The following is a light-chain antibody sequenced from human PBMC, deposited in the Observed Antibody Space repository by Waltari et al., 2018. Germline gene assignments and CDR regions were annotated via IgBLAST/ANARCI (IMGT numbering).Light chain of an antibody. V-gene: IGLV1-47*01. CDR2: VNS. J-gene: IGLJ3*02. Sequence: QSVLTQPPSASGTAGQRVTISCSGSSYNIGSNYVYWYLQLPGSAPKLLIYVNSQRPSGVPDRFSGSKSGTSASLAISGLRSEDEADYYCLAWDDSLSGPVFGGGTKLTVL. CDR3: LAWDDSLSGPV. CDR1: SYNIGSNY.